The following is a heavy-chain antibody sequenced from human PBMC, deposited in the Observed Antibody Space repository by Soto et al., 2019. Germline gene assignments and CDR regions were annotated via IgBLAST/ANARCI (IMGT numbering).Heavy chain of an antibody. V-gene: IGHV3-72*01. CDR1: GFTFSDHY. Sequence: GGSLRLSCAASGFTFSDHYMDWVRQAPGKGLEWVGRTRNKANSYTTEYAASVKGRFTISRDDSKNSLYLQMNSLKTEDTAVYYCAVGRSRYYYYYGMDVWGQGTTVTVS. J-gene: IGHJ6*02. CDR2: TRNKANSYTT. D-gene: IGHD1-26*01. CDR3: AVGRSRYYYYYGMDV.